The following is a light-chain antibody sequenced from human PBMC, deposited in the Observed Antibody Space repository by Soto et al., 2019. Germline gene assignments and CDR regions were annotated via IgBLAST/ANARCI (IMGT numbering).Light chain of an antibody. Sequence: DIALTQSPGTLSLSPGDRAILSCRASQSVNSGSLAWYQQRPGQAPRLLIYGATIRATGIPDKFSGSGSGTDFTLTISRLEPEDCAVYYGQQYGSSVRTFGQGTKVEIK. J-gene: IGKJ1*01. V-gene: IGKV3-20*01. CDR1: QSVNSGS. CDR3: QQYGSSVRT. CDR2: GAT.